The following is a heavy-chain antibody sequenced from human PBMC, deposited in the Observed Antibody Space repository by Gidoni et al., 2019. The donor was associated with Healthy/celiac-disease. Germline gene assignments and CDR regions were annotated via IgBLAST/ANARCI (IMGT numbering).Heavy chain of an antibody. CDR3: AKDIGAARNYFDY. D-gene: IGHD6-6*01. Sequence: EVQLVESGGGWVQPGRSLSLSFAAAGFTFDDYAMHWVRQAPGKGLEWVSGISWNSGSIGYADSVKGRFTISRDNAKNSLYLQMNSLRAEDTALYYCAKDIGAARNYFDYWGQGTLVTVSS. J-gene: IGHJ4*02. CDR2: ISWNSGSI. V-gene: IGHV3-9*01. CDR1: GFTFDDYA.